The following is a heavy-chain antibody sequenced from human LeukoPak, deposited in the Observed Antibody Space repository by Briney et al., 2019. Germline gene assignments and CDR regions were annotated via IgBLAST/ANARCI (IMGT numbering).Heavy chain of an antibody. CDR3: ARALHSDNWNYYC. J-gene: IGHJ4*02. V-gene: IGHV3-33*01. CDR2: IWYDGSNK. Sequence: PGGSLRLSCAASGFTFSSYGMHWVRQAPGKGLEWVAVIWYDGSNKYYADSVKGRFTISRDNSKNTLYLQMNSLRAEDTAVYYCARALHSDNWNYYCWGQGTLVTVSS. D-gene: IGHD1-7*01. CDR1: GFTFSSYG.